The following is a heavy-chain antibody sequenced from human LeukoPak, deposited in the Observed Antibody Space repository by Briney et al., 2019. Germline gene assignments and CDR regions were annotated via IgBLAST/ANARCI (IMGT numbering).Heavy chain of an antibody. V-gene: IGHV1-2*02. J-gene: IGHJ6*02. CDR3: ARDEYDFWSGPDGFYYYGMDV. D-gene: IGHD3-3*01. CDR1: GYTFTVYY. CDR2: INPNSGGT. Sequence: ASVTVSCKASGYTFTVYYMHWVRQAAGQGLEWMGWINPNSGGTNYAQKFQGRVTMTRDTSISTAYMELSRLRSDDTAVYYCARDEYDFWSGPDGFYYYGMDVWGQGTTVTVSS.